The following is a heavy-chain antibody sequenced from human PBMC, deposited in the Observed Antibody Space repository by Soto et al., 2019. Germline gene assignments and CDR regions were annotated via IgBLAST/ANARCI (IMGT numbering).Heavy chain of an antibody. Sequence: GGSLRLSCAASGFTFSSYWMHWVRQAPGKGLVWVSRINSDGSSTSYADSVKGRFTISRDNAKNTLYLQLNSLRAEDTAVYYCARYNYGAKYFDYWGQGTLVTVSS. V-gene: IGHV3-74*01. J-gene: IGHJ4*02. D-gene: IGHD5-18*01. CDR1: GFTFSSYW. CDR2: INSDGSST. CDR3: ARYNYGAKYFDY.